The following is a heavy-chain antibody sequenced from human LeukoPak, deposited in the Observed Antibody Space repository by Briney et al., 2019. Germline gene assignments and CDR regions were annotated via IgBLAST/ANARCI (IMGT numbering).Heavy chain of an antibody. CDR2: IYTSGST. D-gene: IGHD2-2*01. V-gene: IGHV4-4*07. CDR1: GGSISSYY. Sequence: SETLSLTCTVSGGSISSYYWSWIRQPAGKGLEWIGRIYTSGSTNYNPSLKSRVTMSVDTSKNQFSLKLSSVTAADTAVYYRAGPSGIVVVPAAIRKNYYYMDVWGKGTTVTVSS. J-gene: IGHJ6*03. CDR3: AGPSGIVVVPAAIRKNYYYMDV.